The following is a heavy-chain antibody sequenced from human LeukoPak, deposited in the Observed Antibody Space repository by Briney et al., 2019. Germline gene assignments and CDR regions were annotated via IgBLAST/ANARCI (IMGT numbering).Heavy chain of an antibody. D-gene: IGHD3-10*01. J-gene: IGHJ4*02. CDR2: ISPDGRDT. CDR1: GFTFTIYS. CDR3: VAGEFSFDS. Sequence: GGSLRLSCAVSGFTFTIYSMNWVRRAPGKGLECVSSISPDGRDTYYADSVKGRFTISRDNARNSVFLQMNSLRAEDTAVYSCVAGEFSFDSWGQGALVTVSS. V-gene: IGHV3-21*01.